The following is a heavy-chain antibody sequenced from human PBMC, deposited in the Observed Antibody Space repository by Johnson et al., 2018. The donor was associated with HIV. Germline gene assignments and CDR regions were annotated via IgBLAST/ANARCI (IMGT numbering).Heavy chain of an antibody. CDR3: ARTDYGDWNDAYDAFDI. V-gene: IGHV3-30*02. CDR2: TQYDGSNK. D-gene: IGHD1-1*01. CDR1: GFSFSSYG. Sequence: QVQVVESGGGVVQPGGSLRLSCAASGFSFSSYGIHWVRQAPGKGLEWVAFTQYDGSNKYYADSVKGRFTISRDNSKNTLYLQMNSLRAEDTAVYYCARTDYGDWNDAYDAFDIWGQGTMVTVSS. J-gene: IGHJ3*02.